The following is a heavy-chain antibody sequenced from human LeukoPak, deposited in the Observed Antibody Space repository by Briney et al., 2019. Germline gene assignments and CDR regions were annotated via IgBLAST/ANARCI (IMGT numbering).Heavy chain of an antibody. CDR2: ISSSSSYI. CDR1: GFTFSSYS. CDR3: ATEIVPAAIEVDY. Sequence: GGSLRLSCAASGFTFSSYSMNWVRQAPGKGLEWVSSISSSSSYIYYADSVKGRFTISRDNSKNTLYLQMNSLRAEDTAVYYCATEIVPAAIEVDYWGQETLVTVSS. V-gene: IGHV3-21*04. D-gene: IGHD2-2*02. J-gene: IGHJ4*02.